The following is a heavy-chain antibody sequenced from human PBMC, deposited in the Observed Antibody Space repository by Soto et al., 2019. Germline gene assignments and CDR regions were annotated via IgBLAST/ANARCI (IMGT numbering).Heavy chain of an antibody. CDR1: GDSVSSNSAA. CDR2: TYYRSKWYS. J-gene: IGHJ6*03. CDR3: ARGSWDDVSGHYYMDV. Sequence: QVQLQQSGPGLMKPSQTLSLTCDISGDSVSSNSAAWNWIRQTPSRGLEWLGRTYYRSKWYSNYAISVKSRVTVNPDTFKNQFSLQLNSVTPEDTAVYYCARGSWDDVSGHYYMDVWGKGTTVTVSS. V-gene: IGHV6-1*01. D-gene: IGHD1-1*01.